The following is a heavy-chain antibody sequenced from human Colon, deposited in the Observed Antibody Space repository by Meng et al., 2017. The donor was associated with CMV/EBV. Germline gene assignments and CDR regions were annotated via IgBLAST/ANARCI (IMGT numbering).Heavy chain of an antibody. J-gene: IGHJ6*02. D-gene: IGHD2-2*01. CDR1: GFDFNNHW. CDR2: IRYDGSNK. CDR3: AKVQYCSSTSCQIRIIGHHHYYYGMDV. V-gene: IGHV3-30*02. Sequence: GESLKISCTASGFDFNNHWMNWVRQAPGKGLEWVAFIRYDGSNKYYADSVKGRFTISRDNSKNTLYLQMNSLRAEDTAVYYCAKVQYCSSTSCQIRIIGHHHYYYGMDVWGQGTTVTVSS.